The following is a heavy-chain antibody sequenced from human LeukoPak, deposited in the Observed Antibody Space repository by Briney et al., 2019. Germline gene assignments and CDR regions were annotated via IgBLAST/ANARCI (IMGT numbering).Heavy chain of an antibody. D-gene: IGHD6-19*01. Sequence: SETLSLTCTVSGGSISNGDHYWSWIRQPPGKGLEWIGYIYYSGVTYYNPSLKSRVTISVDTSKNQFSLKLSSVTAADTAVYYCARGESSGWFFDYWGQGTLVTVSS. J-gene: IGHJ4*02. CDR1: GGSISNGDHY. CDR3: ARGESSGWFFDY. CDR2: IYYSGVT. V-gene: IGHV4-30-4*01.